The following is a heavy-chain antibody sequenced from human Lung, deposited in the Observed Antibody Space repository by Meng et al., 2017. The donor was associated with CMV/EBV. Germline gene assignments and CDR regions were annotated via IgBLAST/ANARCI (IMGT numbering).Heavy chain of an antibody. CDR3: AKGGSYYYYYYGMDV. D-gene: IGHD1-26*01. Sequence: SRFTFSSYAMRCVRQAPGKGLEWVAVISYDGSNKYYADSVKGRFTISRDNSKNTLYLQMNSLRAEDTAVYYCAKGGSYYYYYYGMDVWGQGTTVTVSS. CDR1: RFTFSSYA. CDR2: ISYDGSNK. V-gene: IGHV3-30*04. J-gene: IGHJ6*02.